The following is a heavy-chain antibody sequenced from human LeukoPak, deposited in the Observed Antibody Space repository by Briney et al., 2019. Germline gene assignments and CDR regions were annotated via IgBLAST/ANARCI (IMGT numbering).Heavy chain of an antibody. D-gene: IGHD2-15*01. CDR3: ARKGRYCSGGSCYWFDP. Sequence: ASVKVSCKASGYTFTSYDINWVRQATGQGLEWMGWMNPNSGNTGYAQKFQGRVTMTRNTSISTAYMELSSLRSEDTAVYYCARKGRYCSGGSCYWFDPWGQGALVTGSS. V-gene: IGHV1-8*01. CDR1: GYTFTSYD. J-gene: IGHJ5*02. CDR2: MNPNSGNT.